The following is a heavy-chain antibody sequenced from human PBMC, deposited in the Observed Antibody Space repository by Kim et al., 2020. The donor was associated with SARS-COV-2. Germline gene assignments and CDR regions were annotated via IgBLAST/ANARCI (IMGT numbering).Heavy chain of an antibody. CDR2: IYYSGST. CDR3: ARPRYSYGLIDY. D-gene: IGHD5-18*01. CDR1: GGSITSSGYY. J-gene: IGHJ4*02. Sequence: SETLSLTCTVSGGSITSSGYYWGWIRQPPGKGLEWIGNIYYSGSTYYNPSLKSRVTISVDTSKNQFSLKLSSVTAADTAIYYCARPRYSYGLIDYWGQGTLVTVSS. V-gene: IGHV4-39*01.